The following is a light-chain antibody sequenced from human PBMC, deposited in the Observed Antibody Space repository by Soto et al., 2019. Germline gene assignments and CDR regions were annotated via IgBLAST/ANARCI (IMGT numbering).Light chain of an antibody. CDR2: GAS. Sequence: EVVLTQSPGTLSLSPGERATLSCRASQSVTSNYLAWYQQKPGQAPRLLIYGASSRASDIPARFSGSGSGAEYTLTISSLQSEDFAVYYCQQYDKLPRTFGQGTKVEIK. J-gene: IGKJ1*01. CDR3: QQYDKLPRT. CDR1: QSVTSNY. V-gene: IGKV3-20*01.